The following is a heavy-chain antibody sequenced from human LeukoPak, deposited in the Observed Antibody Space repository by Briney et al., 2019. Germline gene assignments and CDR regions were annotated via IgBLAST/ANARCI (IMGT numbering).Heavy chain of an antibody. V-gene: IGHV3-23*01. J-gene: IGHJ4*02. CDR1: GFTFSSYV. D-gene: IGHD3-10*01. CDR3: AKEGIWFGESNDY. CDR2: ISGSGGTT. Sequence: PGGSLRLSCAASGFTFSSYVTSWVRQAPGKGLEWISGISGSGGTTHYADSVKGRFTISRDKSKNTLYLQMNSLRVEDTAVYYCAKEGIWFGESNDYWGQGSLVTVSS.